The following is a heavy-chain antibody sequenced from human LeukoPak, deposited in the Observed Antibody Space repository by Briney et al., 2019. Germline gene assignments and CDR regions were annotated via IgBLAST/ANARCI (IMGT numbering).Heavy chain of an antibody. D-gene: IGHD5-18*01. CDR1: GGSISSSSYY. CDR3: ARELVDTAMAYYMDV. Sequence: SETLSLTCTVSGGSISSSSYYWGWIRQPPGKGLGWIGRIYYSGSTYYNPSLKSRVTISVDTSKSQFSLKLSSVTAADTAVYYCARELVDTAMAYYMDVWGKGTTVTVFS. V-gene: IGHV4-39*07. J-gene: IGHJ6*03. CDR2: IYYSGST.